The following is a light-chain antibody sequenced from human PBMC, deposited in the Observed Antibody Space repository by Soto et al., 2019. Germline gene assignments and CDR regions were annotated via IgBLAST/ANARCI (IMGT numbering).Light chain of an antibody. V-gene: IGKV3-20*01. CDR3: QQYGTSPPIP. CDR1: QSVSSSY. J-gene: IGKJ5*01. Sequence: EVGVTKSPGTLSLTTGERATLSCRAIQSVSSSYLAWYQQKPGQPPRLLIYGASSGATGIPDRFSGSGSGTDFTLTISRLEPEDFAVYYCQQYGTSPPIPSCHGTLLEIK. CDR2: GAS.